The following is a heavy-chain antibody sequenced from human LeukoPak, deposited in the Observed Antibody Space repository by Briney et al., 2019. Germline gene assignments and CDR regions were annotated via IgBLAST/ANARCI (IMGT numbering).Heavy chain of an antibody. J-gene: IGHJ5*02. V-gene: IGHV4-38-2*02. CDR2: IYHSGST. D-gene: IGHD1-26*01. CDR3: ARAGSGSYYDWFGP. CDR1: GYSISSGYY. Sequence: SETLSLTCTVSGYSISSGYYWGWIRQPPGKGLEWIGSIYHSGSTYYNPSLKSRVTISVDTSKNQFSLKLSSVTAADTAVYYCARAGSGSYYDWFGPWGQGTLVTVSS.